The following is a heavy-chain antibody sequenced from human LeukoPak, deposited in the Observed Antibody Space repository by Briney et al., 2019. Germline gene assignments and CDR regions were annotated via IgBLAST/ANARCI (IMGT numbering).Heavy chain of an antibody. Sequence: GGSLRLSCAASGFTFDDYAMHWVRQAPGKGLEWVSGISGSGLSTYYADSVKGRFTISRDSSRNTLYLQMNSLRAEDTAVYYCAKDACRGGTCYYFDYWGQGTLVTVSS. CDR2: ISGSGLST. CDR3: AKDACRGGTCYYFDY. J-gene: IGHJ4*02. V-gene: IGHV3-23*01. CDR1: GFTFDDYA. D-gene: IGHD2-15*01.